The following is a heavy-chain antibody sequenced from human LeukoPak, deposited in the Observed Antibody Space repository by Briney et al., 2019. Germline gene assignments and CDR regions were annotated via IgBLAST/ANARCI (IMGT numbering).Heavy chain of an antibody. CDR2: INPRGST. Sequence: PSETLSLTCGVSGGSFSSHYWTWIRQPPGKGLEWIGEINPRGSTNYNPSLESRVTASADTSRNQLSLSLTSATAADSAVYFCARGLRQGSAWSWGPKEKSYQYMDVWGTGTTVIVSS. V-gene: IGHV4-34*01. J-gene: IGHJ6*04. CDR1: GGSFSSHY. D-gene: IGHD6-19*01. CDR3: ARGLRQGSAWSWGPKEKSYQYMDV.